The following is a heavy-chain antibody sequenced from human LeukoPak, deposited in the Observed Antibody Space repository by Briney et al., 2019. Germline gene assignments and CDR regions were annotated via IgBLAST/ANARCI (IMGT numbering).Heavy chain of an antibody. CDR2: ISSSSSFI. V-gene: IGHV3-48*01. CDR3: ARDPAIFGVVPPYYYYMDV. J-gene: IGHJ6*03. Sequence: GSLRLSCAVSDFPFSDYSMTWVRQAPGKGLEWLSYISSSSSFIYYADSVKGRFTISRDNARNSLHLQMNSLRAEDSAVYYCARDPAIFGVVPPYYYYMDVWGKGTTVTVSS. CDR1: DFPFSDYS. D-gene: IGHD3-3*01.